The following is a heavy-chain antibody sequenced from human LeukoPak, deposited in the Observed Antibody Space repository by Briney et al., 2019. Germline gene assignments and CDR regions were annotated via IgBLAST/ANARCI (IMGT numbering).Heavy chain of an antibody. CDR2: IYPGDSDI. V-gene: IGHV5-51*01. CDR3: ARESFAARWD. Sequence: GESLKISCKGSGYSFTSYWIGWVRQMPGKGLEWMGIIYPGDSDIRYSPSFQGQVTISADKSISTAYLQWSSLRAEDTAVYYCARESFAARWDWGQGTLVTVSS. CDR1: GYSFTSYW. J-gene: IGHJ4*02. D-gene: IGHD6-6*01.